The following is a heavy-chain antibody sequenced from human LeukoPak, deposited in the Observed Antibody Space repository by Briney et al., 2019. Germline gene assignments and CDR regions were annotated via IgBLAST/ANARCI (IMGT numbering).Heavy chain of an antibody. CDR3: AKDGRGELYYFDY. V-gene: IGHV3-23*01. CDR2: ISGSGYST. Sequence: PGGSLRLSCAASGFTFSSYAMSWVRQAPGKGLEWVSAISGSGYSTYYADSVKGRFTISRDNSKNTLYLQMNSLRADDTAVYYCAKDGRGELYYFDYWGQGTLVTVSS. CDR1: GFTFSSYA. J-gene: IGHJ4*02. D-gene: IGHD3-10*01.